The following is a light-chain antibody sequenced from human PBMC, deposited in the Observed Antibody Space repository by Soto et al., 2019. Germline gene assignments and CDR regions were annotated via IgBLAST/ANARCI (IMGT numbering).Light chain of an antibody. CDR3: QSYDSSLSGCVV. CDR1: NSSIGAGHH. CDR2: SNA. J-gene: IGLJ2*01. V-gene: IGLV1-40*01. Sequence: QSVLTQPPSVTGAPGQRVTISCSGSNSSIGAGHHVNWYQQFPGSAPKLLIYSNAARPSGVPDRFSGSKSGTSASLAITGLQAEDEADYYCQSYDSSLSGCVVFGGGTKLTVL.